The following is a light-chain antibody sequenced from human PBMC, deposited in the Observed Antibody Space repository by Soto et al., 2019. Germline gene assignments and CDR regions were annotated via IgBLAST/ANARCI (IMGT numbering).Light chain of an antibody. CDR2: AAS. J-gene: IGKJ4*01. CDR3: QKYNSAPLT. CDR1: QGISNY. V-gene: IGKV1-27*01. Sequence: DIQMTQSPSSLSASVGDRVTITCRASQGISNYLAWYQQKPGKVPKLLIYAASTLQSGVPPRFSGSGSRTDFTLTISSLQPEDVATYYCQKYNSAPLTFGGGTKLEIK.